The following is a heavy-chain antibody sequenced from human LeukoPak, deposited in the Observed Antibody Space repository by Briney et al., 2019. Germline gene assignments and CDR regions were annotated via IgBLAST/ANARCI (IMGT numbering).Heavy chain of an antibody. CDR3: APSDVYYLDY. V-gene: IGHV1-2*02. CDR1: GYTFTGYS. CDR2: INPNTGGT. J-gene: IGHJ4*02. Sequence: ASVTVSFTASGYTFTGYSMHWVRQAPGQGLEWMGWINPNTGGTNYAQKFQGRVTMTRDTSISTAYMELRRLRSDDTAIYYCAPSDVYYLDYWGQGTLVTASS. D-gene: IGHD3-10*02.